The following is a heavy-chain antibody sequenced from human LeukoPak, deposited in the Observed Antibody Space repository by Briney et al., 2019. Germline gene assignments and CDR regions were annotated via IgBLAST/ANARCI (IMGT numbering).Heavy chain of an antibody. Sequence: GTLSLTCAVSGGSISSSNWWSWVRQAPGKGLEWVSAISGSAATTFYADSVKGRFTISRDNSKNTLYLQMNSLRAEDTAVYYCAKRGPGSPQSGKYYFDYWGQGTLVTVSS. CDR3: AKRGPGSPQSGKYYFDY. CDR2: ISGSAATT. CDR1: GGSISSSN. D-gene: IGHD3-10*01. V-gene: IGHV3-23*01. J-gene: IGHJ4*02.